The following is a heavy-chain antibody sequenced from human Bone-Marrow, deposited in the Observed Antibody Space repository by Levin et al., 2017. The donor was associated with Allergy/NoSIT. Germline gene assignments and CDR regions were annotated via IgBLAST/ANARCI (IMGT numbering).Heavy chain of an antibody. J-gene: IGHJ4*02. CDR1: GYTFTIYY. Sequence: GESLKISCKTSGYTFTIYYIHWVRQAPGQGLEWMGMINPIGGDTTYAQKFQGRVTMTRDTSTSTVYMELQSLRSEDTALYYCARGTRRLIDYWGQGSLVTVSS. CDR3: ARGTRRLIDY. CDR2: INPIGGDT. V-gene: IGHV1-46*01. D-gene: IGHD3-16*01.